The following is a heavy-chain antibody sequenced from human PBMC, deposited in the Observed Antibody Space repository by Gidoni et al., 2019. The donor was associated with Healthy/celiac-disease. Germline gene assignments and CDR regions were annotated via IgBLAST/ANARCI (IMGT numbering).Heavy chain of an antibody. Sequence: QVQLVESGGGVVQPGRSLRLSCAASGFTFSSYGMHWVRQAPGKGLEWVAVISYDGSNKYYADSVKCRFTISRDNSKNTLYLQMNSLRAEDTAVYYCAKEMSSSWYYFDYWGQGTLVTVSS. CDR2: ISYDGSNK. J-gene: IGHJ4*02. D-gene: IGHD6-13*01. CDR3: AKEMSSSWYYFDY. CDR1: GFTFSSYG. V-gene: IGHV3-30*18.